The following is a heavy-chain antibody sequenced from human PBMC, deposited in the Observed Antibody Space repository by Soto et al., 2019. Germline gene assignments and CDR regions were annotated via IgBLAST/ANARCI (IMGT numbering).Heavy chain of an antibody. CDR2: IDHSGST. CDR1: GGSFSGYY. D-gene: IGHD2-2*01. Sequence: TLSLTCAVYGGSFSGYYWSWIRRPPGKVLEWIGEIDHSGSTNYNPSLKSRVTIAVDTSKNQFSLKLSSVTAADTAVYYCARGGWGTNCATGGYFDLWGRGTLVTVSS. V-gene: IGHV4-34*01. J-gene: IGHJ2*01. CDR3: ARGGWGTNCATGGYFDL.